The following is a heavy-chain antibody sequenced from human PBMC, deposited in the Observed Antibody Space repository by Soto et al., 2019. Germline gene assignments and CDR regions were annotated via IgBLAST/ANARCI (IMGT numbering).Heavy chain of an antibody. V-gene: IGHV3-23*01. CDR1: GFTFSSYA. CDR2: ISGSGGST. J-gene: IGHJ4*02. Sequence: GGSLRLSCAASGFTFSSYAMSWVRQAPGKGLEWVSAISGSGGSTYYADSVKGRFTISRDNSKNTLYLQMNSLRAEDTAVYYCAKPPRDIVVVPAARFDYWGQGTLVTVSS. D-gene: IGHD2-2*01. CDR3: AKPPRDIVVVPAARFDY.